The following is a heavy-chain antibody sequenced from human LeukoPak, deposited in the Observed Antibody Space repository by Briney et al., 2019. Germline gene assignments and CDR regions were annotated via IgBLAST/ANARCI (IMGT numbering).Heavy chain of an antibody. CDR1: GFTFSSYA. CDR2: ISYDGSNK. CDR3: ARGGARDGSGYTLRY. J-gene: IGHJ4*02. V-gene: IGHV3-30-3*01. Sequence: GGSLRLSCAASGFTFSSYAMHWVRQAPGKGLEWVAGISYDGSNKYYADSVKGRFTISRDNSKNTLYLQMNSLRAEDTAVYYCARGGARDGSGYTLRYWGQGTLVTVSS. D-gene: IGHD3-22*01.